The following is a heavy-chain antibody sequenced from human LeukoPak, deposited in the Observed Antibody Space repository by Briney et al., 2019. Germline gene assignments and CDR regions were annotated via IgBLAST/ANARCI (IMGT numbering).Heavy chain of an antibody. CDR1: GYTFTTYY. V-gene: IGHV1-46*01. D-gene: IGHD3-22*01. Sequence: ASVKVSCKASGYTFTTYYMHWVRQAPGQGLEWMGIINPSGGSTSCAQKFQGRVTMTRDTSTTTVYMELGSLRSEDTAVYYCARGPSMVVVMWFDYWGQGTLVTVSS. CDR2: INPSGGST. CDR3: ARGPSMVVVMWFDY. J-gene: IGHJ4*02.